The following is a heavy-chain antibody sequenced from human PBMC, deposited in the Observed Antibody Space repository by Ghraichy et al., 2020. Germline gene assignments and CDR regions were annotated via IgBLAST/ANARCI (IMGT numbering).Heavy chain of an antibody. V-gene: IGHV4-31*03. Sequence: LRLSCTVSGGSISSGGYYWSWIRQHPGKGLEWIGFIYYSGNTYYTPSVKSRVLISVDTSKNQFSLRLSSVTAADTAVYFCARTRAGCSSTACSLSYYYYYMDVWGKGTTVTVSS. J-gene: IGHJ6*03. CDR1: GGSISSGGYY. CDR2: IYYSGNT. CDR3: ARTRAGCSSTACSLSYYYYYMDV. D-gene: IGHD2-2*01.